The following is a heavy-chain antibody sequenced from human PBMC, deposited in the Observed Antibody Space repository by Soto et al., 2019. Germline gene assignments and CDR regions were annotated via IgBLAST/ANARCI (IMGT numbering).Heavy chain of an antibody. CDR2: LNAGGTHT. D-gene: IGHD6-13*01. Sequence: GGSLRLSCAASGFTLDSYAMSWVRQAPGKGLERVSALNAGGTHTYYADSVKGRFTISRDSSKNTLFLQTDSLRAEDTALYYCAMLNPSAEQHLVRWGQGTLVTVSS. V-gene: IGHV3-23*01. CDR1: GFTLDSYA. CDR3: AMLNPSAEQHLVR. J-gene: IGHJ4*02.